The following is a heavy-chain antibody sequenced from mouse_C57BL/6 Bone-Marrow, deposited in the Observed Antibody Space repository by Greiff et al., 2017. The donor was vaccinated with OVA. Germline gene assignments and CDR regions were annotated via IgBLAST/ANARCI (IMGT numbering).Heavy chain of an antibody. Sequence: VQLKQSGPELVKPGASVKISCKASGYTFTDYYMNWVKQSHGKSLEWIGDINPNNGGTSYNQKFKGKATLTVDKSSSTAYMELRSLTSEDSAVYYCARRMVNCLDYWGQGTTLTVSS. J-gene: IGHJ2*01. CDR3: ARRMVNCLDY. D-gene: IGHD2-1*01. CDR1: GYTFTDYY. V-gene: IGHV1-26*01. CDR2: INPNNGGT.